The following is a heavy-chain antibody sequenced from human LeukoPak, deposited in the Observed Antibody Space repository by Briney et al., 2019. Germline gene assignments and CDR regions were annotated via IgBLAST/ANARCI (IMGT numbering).Heavy chain of an antibody. Sequence: GGSLRLSCVVSGFTFSGSAVHWVRQASGKGLEWVGRIRSKANNYATAYAASVKGRFTISGDDSKNTAYLQMNSLKTEDTAVYYCTGDNFDSSVKFDYWGQGTLVTVSS. CDR1: GFTFSGSA. J-gene: IGHJ4*02. CDR3: TGDNFDSSVKFDY. CDR2: IRSKANNYAT. V-gene: IGHV3-73*01. D-gene: IGHD3-22*01.